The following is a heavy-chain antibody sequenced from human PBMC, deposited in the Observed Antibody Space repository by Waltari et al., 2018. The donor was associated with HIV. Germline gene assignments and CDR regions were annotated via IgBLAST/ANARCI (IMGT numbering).Heavy chain of an antibody. D-gene: IGHD3-22*01. V-gene: IGHV3-23*01. CDR3: AKSIDSSGYFYFWY. CDR2: ISGSYSST. Sequence: EVQLLESGGGLLQPGGSLRLYCAASGFCFSSYAMIWVRQAAGKGLEWVSTISGSYSSTYYADSVKGRFIISRDDSKNTLFLQMTSLRAEDTAVYYCAKSIDSSGYFYFWYWGQGTLVTVSS. CDR1: GFCFSSYA. J-gene: IGHJ4*02.